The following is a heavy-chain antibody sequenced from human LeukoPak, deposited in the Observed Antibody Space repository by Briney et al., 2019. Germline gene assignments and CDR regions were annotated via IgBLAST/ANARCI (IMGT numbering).Heavy chain of an antibody. CDR2: LSGSGITT. D-gene: IGHD5-24*01. CDR1: GFTFSNSA. Sequence: GGSLRLSCAASGFTFSNSAMSWVRQAPGKGLEWVSTLSGSGITTYYADSVKGRFTISRDNSKNTLYLQMNSLKTEDTAVYYCTYGRNEYYFDYWGQGTLVTVSS. J-gene: IGHJ4*02. CDR3: TYGRNEYYFDY. V-gene: IGHV3-23*01.